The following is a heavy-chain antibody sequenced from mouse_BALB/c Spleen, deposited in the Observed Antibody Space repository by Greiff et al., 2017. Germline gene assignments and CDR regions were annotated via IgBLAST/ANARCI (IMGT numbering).Heavy chain of an antibody. V-gene: IGHV7-3*02. Sequence: EVKLVESGGGLVQPGGSLRLSCATSGFTFTDYYMSWVRQPPGKALEWLGFIRNKANGYTTEYSASVKGRFTISRDNSQSILYLQMNTLRAEDSATYYCARDMGRDWYFDVWGAGTTVTVSS. J-gene: IGHJ1*01. CDR3: ARDMGRDWYFDV. CDR2: IRNKANGYTT. D-gene: IGHD1-1*01. CDR1: GFTFTDYY.